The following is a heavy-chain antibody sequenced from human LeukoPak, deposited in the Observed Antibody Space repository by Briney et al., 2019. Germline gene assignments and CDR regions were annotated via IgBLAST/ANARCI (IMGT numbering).Heavy chain of an antibody. CDR3: ARHQRGSGWSNFDY. V-gene: IGHV4-31*03. CDR1: GGSISSGGFY. CDR2: IYYSGST. J-gene: IGHJ4*02. Sequence: SETLSLTCTVSGGSISSGGFYWSWIRQHPEKGLEWIGYIYYSGSTYYNPSLKSRVTISVDTSQNQFSLKLSSVTAADTAVYYCARHQRGSGWSNFDYWGQGTLVTVSS. D-gene: IGHD6-19*01.